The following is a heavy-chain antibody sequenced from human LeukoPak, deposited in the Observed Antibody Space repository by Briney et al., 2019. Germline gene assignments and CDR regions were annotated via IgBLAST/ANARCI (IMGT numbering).Heavy chain of an antibody. Sequence: GVSLRLSCAASGFTFSCYSMNWVRQAPGKGLEWVSYISSSSSTKYYADSVKGRFTISRDNSKNSLYLQMNSLRDEDTAVYYCARERSNYYDFWSGYYLWFDPWGQGTLVTVSS. CDR1: GFTFSCYS. CDR2: ISSSSSTK. V-gene: IGHV3-48*02. D-gene: IGHD3-3*01. J-gene: IGHJ5*02. CDR3: ARERSNYYDFWSGYYLWFDP.